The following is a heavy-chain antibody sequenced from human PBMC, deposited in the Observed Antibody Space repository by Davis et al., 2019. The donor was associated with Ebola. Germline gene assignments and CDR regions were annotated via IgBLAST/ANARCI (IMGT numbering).Heavy chain of an antibody. V-gene: IGHV6-1*01. CDR3: ARGWLRTGLDY. CDR1: GDSVSSAG. CDR2: TYYTSQWIN. J-gene: IGHJ4*02. D-gene: IGHD5-12*01. Sequence: HSQTLSLTCAISGDSVSSAGWNWIRQSPSRGLEWLARTYYTSQWINDYSESVKSRVTINPDTSENQFSLQVNSVSPDDTAVYYCARGWLRTGLDYWGQGTLATVSS.